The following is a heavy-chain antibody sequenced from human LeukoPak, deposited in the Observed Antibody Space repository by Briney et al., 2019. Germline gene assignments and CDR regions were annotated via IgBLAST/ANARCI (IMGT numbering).Heavy chain of an antibody. V-gene: IGHV3-64*01. CDR1: GFTFSSYA. CDR2: ISSNGGST. Sequence: PGGSLRLSCAASGFTFSSYAMHWVRQAPGKGLEYVSAISSNGGSTYYANSVKGRFTISRDNSKNTLYLQVGSLRAEDMAVYYCATTSIVGATGFYYYYYYMDVWGKGTTVTVSS. J-gene: IGHJ6*03. D-gene: IGHD1-26*01. CDR3: ATTSIVGATGFYYYYYYMDV.